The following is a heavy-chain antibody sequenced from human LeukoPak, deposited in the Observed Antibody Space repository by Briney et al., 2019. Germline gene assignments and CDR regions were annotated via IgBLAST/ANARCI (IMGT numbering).Heavy chain of an antibody. CDR1: LDSTTSNF. CDR3: AREILGGFNPGAY. Sequence: SETLSLTCTVSLDSTTSNFWSWVRQSPGKGLEWIGEIHRSGSPNYNPSLQSRVTISIDRSRNQIALESSSVTAADTAVYYCAREILGGFNPGAYWGQGTLVTVSS. CDR2: IHRSGSP. J-gene: IGHJ4*02. V-gene: IGHV4-4*02. D-gene: IGHD1-14*01.